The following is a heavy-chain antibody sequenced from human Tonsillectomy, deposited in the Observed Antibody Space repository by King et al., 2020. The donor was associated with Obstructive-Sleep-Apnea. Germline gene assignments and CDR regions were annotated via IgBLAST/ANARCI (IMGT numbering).Heavy chain of an antibody. Sequence: EVQLVESGGDLVKPGGSLRLSCAVSGFTFSNAWMSWVRQAPGKGLDWVGRIKSKTDDGTTDYAAPVKGRFTISRDDSKNTLYLQMNSLITEDTAVYYCTTGIMITFGGVIVDGYFDYWGQGTLVTVSS. CDR1: GFTFSNAW. J-gene: IGHJ4*02. CDR2: IKSKTDDGTT. CDR3: TTGIMITFGGVIVDGYFDY. D-gene: IGHD3-16*02. V-gene: IGHV3-15*01.